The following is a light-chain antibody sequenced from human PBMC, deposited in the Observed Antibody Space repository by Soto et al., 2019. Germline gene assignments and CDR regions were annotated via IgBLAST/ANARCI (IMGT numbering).Light chain of an antibody. Sequence: EVVLTQSPVTLSLSPGERATLSCRASQSVPSKYLAWYQQNPGQAPRLLIYGASSRATGIPDRFSGSGSGTDFTLTISRLEPEDFAVYYCQQYGSSPSGVTFGQGTRLEIK. CDR2: GAS. CDR1: QSVPSKY. CDR3: QQYGSSPSGVT. J-gene: IGKJ5*01. V-gene: IGKV3-20*01.